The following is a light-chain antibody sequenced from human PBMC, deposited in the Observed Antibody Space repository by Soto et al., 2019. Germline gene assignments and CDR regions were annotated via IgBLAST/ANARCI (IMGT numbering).Light chain of an antibody. CDR3: TSYTSTISHVL. J-gene: IGLJ2*01. CDR2: EAN. V-gene: IGLV2-14*02. CDR1: SSDVGNFNL. Sequence: QSALTQPASISGSPGQSITISCTGTSSDVGNFNLVSWYQQHPGKAPKLIIYEANKRPSGVSSRFSGSKSGNTASLTISGLQAEDEADYYCTSYTSTISHVLFGGGTKLTVL.